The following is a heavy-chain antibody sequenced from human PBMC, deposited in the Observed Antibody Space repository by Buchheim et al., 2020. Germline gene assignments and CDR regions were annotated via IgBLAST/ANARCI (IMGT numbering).Heavy chain of an antibody. Sequence: QVQLVESGGGLVKPGVSLRLSCAASGFTFSEFYMSWIRQAPGKGLEWISYISRTGKTIYYADSVKGRFTISRDIAKNLLYLQMNSLGAEDTAVYYCARGGEPDWAADHWGQGTL. CDR3: ARGGEPDWAADH. CDR1: GFTFSEFY. CDR2: ISRTGKTI. J-gene: IGHJ4*02. D-gene: IGHD3-16*01. V-gene: IGHV3-11*01.